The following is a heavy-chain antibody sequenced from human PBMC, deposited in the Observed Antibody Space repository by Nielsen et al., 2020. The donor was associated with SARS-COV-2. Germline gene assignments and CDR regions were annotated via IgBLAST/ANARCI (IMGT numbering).Heavy chain of an antibody. J-gene: IGHJ5*02. CDR3: AGPAS. CDR1: GFSFSDYS. Sequence: GESLKTSCVVSGFSFSDYSMSWIRQAPGKGLEWVSYISRSGSIIQHADSVKGRFTISRDNAKNSLHLQMDNLRVEDTAVYYCAGPASWGQGTLVTVSS. CDR2: ISRSGSII. V-gene: IGHV3-11*01. D-gene: IGHD2-2*01.